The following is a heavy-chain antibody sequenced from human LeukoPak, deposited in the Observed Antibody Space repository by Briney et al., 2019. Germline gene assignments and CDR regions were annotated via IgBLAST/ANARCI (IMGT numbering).Heavy chain of an antibody. V-gene: IGHV3-30*18. J-gene: IGHJ4*02. D-gene: IGHD5-12*01. CDR1: GFTFSSYG. Sequence: QPRGSLRLSCAASGFTFSSYGMHWVRQAPGKGLEWVAVISYDGSNKYYADSVKGRFTISRDNSKNTLYLQMNSLRAEDTAVYYCAKAYVDIVATPPADYWGQGTLVTVSS. CDR2: ISYDGSNK. CDR3: AKAYVDIVATPPADY.